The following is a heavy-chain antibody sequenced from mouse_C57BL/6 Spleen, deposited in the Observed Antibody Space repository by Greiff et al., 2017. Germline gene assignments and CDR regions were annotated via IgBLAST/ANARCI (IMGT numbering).Heavy chain of an antibody. CDR2: INPNYGTT. CDR1: GYAFTDYY. V-gene: IGHV1-39*01. J-gene: IGHJ2*01. D-gene: IGHD1-1*02. Sequence: VQLQQPGPELVKPGASVKISCKASGYAFTDYYMNWVKQRNGQCLEWIGVINPNYGTTSYNQKFKSKATLTVDQSSSTAYIQLNSLTSEDSAVYYSASGRINTVVPYFEYWGKGTTLTVYS. CDR3: ASGRINTVVPYFEY.